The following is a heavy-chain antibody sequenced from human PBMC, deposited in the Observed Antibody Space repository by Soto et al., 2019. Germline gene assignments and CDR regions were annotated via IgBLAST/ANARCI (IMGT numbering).Heavy chain of an antibody. CDR3: AREGDTREGRGVFFS. D-gene: IGHD3-16*01. V-gene: IGHV1-69*06. Sequence: ASVKVSCKASGGTFSSYSFSWVRQAPGQGLEWMGGITPIFGTVHYAQNFRGRVTITADKSTSIVHMELSSLRSEDTAVFYCAREGDTREGRGVFFSWGQGTLVTVSS. J-gene: IGHJ5*02. CDR2: ITPIFGTV. CDR1: GGTFSSYS.